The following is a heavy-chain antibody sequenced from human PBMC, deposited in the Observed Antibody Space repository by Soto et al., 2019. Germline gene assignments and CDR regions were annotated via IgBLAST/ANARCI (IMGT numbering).Heavy chain of an antibody. CDR3: AKEEGSDYYPTDY. CDR1: GFTFSDYA. Sequence: EVQLLESGGGLVQPGRSLRLSCAASGFTFSDYAMTWVRQAPGKGLEWVSVISGSAGSTYYADSVKGRFTISRDNARNTLYLEMNNLRAEDTAIYYCAKEEGSDYYPTDYWGQGTLVTVSS. V-gene: IGHV3-23*01. D-gene: IGHD6-25*01. J-gene: IGHJ4*02. CDR2: ISGSAGST.